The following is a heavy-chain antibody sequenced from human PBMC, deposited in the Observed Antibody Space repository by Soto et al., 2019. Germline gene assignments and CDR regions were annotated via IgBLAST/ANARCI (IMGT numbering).Heavy chain of an antibody. V-gene: IGHV3-9*01. CDR3: ARGDLGAVAGYFEY. D-gene: IGHD6-19*01. CDR2: ISWHSGSI. Sequence: EVQLVESGGGLVQPGGSLRLSCAASGFTFDDYSMHWVRQAPGRGLEWVSGISWHSGSIDYADSVKGRFTISRDNDKNFLYLEMNSLRPEDTALYYCARGDLGAVAGYFEYWGQGTLVTVSS. CDR1: GFTFDDYS. J-gene: IGHJ4*02.